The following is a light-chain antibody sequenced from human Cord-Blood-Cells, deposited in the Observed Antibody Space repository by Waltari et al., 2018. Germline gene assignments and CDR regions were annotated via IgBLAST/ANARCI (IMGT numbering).Light chain of an antibody. CDR2: GNS. Sequence: QSVLTQPPSVSGAPGQRVTIPCPGSSSNLGAGYDVHTYQQHPGTAPKLLLYGNSNRPSGVPDRFSGSKSGPSASLAITGLQAEDEADYYCQSYDSSLSGSVFGGGTKLTVL. J-gene: IGLJ2*01. CDR3: QSYDSSLSGSV. CDR1: SSNLGAGYD. V-gene: IGLV1-40*01.